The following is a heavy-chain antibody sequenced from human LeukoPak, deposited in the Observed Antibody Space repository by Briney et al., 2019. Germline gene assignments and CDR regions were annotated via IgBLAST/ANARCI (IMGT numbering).Heavy chain of an antibody. Sequence: GGSLRLSCAASGFTFSSYGMPWVRQAPGKGLEWVAVISYDGSNKYYADSVKGRFTISRDNSKNTLYLQMNSLRAEDTAVYYCAKDWGTTASTDYWGQGTLVTVSS. CDR2: ISYDGSNK. V-gene: IGHV3-30*18. D-gene: IGHD3-16*01. J-gene: IGHJ4*02. CDR1: GFTFSSYG. CDR3: AKDWGTTASTDY.